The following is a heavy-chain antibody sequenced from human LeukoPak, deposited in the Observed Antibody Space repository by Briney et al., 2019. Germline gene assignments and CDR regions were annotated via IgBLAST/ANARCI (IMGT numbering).Heavy chain of an antibody. D-gene: IGHD3-22*01. Sequence: GGSLRLSCAASGFTFSSYGMHWVRQAPGKGLEWVAVISYDGSDKYYADSVKGRFTISRDNSKNTPYLQMNSLRAEDTAVYYCAKDRSSSGDYYFDYWGQGTLVTVSS. CDR1: GFTFSSYG. CDR2: ISYDGSDK. V-gene: IGHV3-30*18. J-gene: IGHJ4*02. CDR3: AKDRSSSGDYYFDY.